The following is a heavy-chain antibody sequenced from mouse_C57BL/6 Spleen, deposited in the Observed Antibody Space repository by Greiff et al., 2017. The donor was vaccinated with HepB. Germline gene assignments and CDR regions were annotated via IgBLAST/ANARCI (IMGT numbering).Heavy chain of an antibody. Sequence: EVQLVESEGGLVQPGSSMKLSCTASGFTFSDYYMAWVRQVPEKGLEWVANINYDGSSTYYLDSLKSRFIIARDNAKNILYLQMSSLKSEDTATYYCARGGLRPYYYAMDYWGQGTSVTVSS. J-gene: IGHJ4*01. V-gene: IGHV5-16*01. CDR3: ARGGLRPYYYAMDY. D-gene: IGHD3-1*01. CDR2: INYDGSST. CDR1: GFTFSDYY.